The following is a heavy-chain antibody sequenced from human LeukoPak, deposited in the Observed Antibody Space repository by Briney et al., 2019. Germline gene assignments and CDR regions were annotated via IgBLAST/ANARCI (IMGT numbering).Heavy chain of an antibody. V-gene: IGHV3-30-3*01. CDR3: ATEWEKDY. D-gene: IGHD1-26*01. J-gene: IGHJ4*02. Sequence: GGSLRLSCAASGFTFSSYAMHWVRQAPGKGLEWVAVISYDGSNKYYADSVKGRFTISRDNSKNTLYLQMNSLRAEDTAVYYCATEWEKDYWGQGTLVTVSS. CDR2: ISYDGSNK. CDR1: GFTFSSYA.